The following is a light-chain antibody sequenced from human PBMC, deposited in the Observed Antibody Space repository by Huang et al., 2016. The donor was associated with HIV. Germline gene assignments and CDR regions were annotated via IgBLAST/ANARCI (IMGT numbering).Light chain of an antibody. J-gene: IGKJ1*01. V-gene: IGKV1D-8*01. CDR2: GAS. CDR3: QQYYAFPWT. Sequence: VIWVTQSPFLLSASTGDRVTINCRMSQDISTYLAWYQKKQGKAPKLLIYGASTLQSGVPSRFSASGSGTDFTLTINCLQSEDVATYYCQQYYAFPWTFGQGTKVEVK. CDR1: QDISTY.